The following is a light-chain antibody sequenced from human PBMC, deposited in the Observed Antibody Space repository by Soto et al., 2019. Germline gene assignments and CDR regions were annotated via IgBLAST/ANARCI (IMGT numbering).Light chain of an antibody. J-gene: IGKJ1*01. CDR2: GVS. CDR3: QHYGYSLWT. CDR1: QSLTSSY. Sequence: IVLTQPPGTLSLSPGETAILSCRASQSLTSSYLAWYQQRPGQAPSLLIYGVSSRATGIPDRFSGSGSGTDFTLTITRLEPEDFAVYYCQHYGYSLWTFGQGTNVDIK. V-gene: IGKV3-20*01.